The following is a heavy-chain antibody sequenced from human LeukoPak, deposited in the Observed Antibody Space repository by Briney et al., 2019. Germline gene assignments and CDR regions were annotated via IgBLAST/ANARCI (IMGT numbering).Heavy chain of an antibody. D-gene: IGHD3-3*01. Sequence: SETLSLTCTVSSGSISSGSYYWSWIRQPAGKGLEWIGRIYTSGSTNYNPSLKSRVTISVDTSKNQFSLKLSSVTAADTAVYYCARDGPFTIFGVVITWGQGTLVTVSS. CDR1: SGSISSGSYY. CDR2: IYTSGST. V-gene: IGHV4-61*02. CDR3: ARDGPFTIFGVVIT. J-gene: IGHJ5*02.